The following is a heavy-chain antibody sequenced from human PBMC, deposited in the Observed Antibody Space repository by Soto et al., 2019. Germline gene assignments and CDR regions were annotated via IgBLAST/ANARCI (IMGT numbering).Heavy chain of an antibody. D-gene: IGHD6-19*01. V-gene: IGHV4-31*03. Sequence: SETLSLTCTVSGGSISSGGYYWSWIRQHPGKGLEWIGYIYYSGNTYYNPSLKSRVTTSVDTSKNQFSLQLKSVTAADTALYYCARFSGSYYYAMDVWGQGSTVTVS. CDR1: GGSISSGGYY. CDR3: ARFSGSYYYAMDV. CDR2: IYYSGNT. J-gene: IGHJ6*02.